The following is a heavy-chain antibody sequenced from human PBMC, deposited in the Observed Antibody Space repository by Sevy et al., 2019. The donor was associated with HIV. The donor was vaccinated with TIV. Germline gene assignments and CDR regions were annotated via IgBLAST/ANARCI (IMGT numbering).Heavy chain of an antibody. V-gene: IGHV3-11*01. CDR1: GFTFSDYY. J-gene: IGHJ4*02. D-gene: IGHD3-3*01. CDR3: ARDLHRGLSGSTSGY. Sequence: GGSLRLSCAASGFTFSDYYMSWIRQAPGKGLEWVSYISSSGSNIYYADSVKGRFTVSRDNAKNSMYLQMNSLRAEDTALYYCARDLHRGLSGSTSGYWGQRTLVTVSS. CDR2: ISSSGSNI.